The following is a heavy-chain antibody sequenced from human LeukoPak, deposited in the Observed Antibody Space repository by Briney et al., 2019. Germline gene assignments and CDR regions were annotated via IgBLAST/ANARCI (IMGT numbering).Heavy chain of an antibody. CDR3: AKDLPYTSGWALKY. CDR2: IKSEKDGGTT. D-gene: IGHD6-19*01. Sequence: GGSLRLSCVVSGYTFNNAWVTWVRQVPGKGLEWVGRIKSEKDGGTTDYAAPVRGRFTISRDDSKNTLHLQMDSLKTEDTAVYYCAKDLPYTSGWALKYWGQGTLVTVSS. CDR1: GYTFNNAW. V-gene: IGHV3-15*01. J-gene: IGHJ4*02.